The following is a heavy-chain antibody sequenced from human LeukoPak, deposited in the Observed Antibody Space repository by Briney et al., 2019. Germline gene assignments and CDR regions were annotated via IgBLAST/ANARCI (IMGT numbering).Heavy chain of an antibody. J-gene: IGHJ4*02. CDR3: ARAPGYAPGRNDY. V-gene: IGHV3-7*01. CDR1: GITFSSYW. D-gene: IGHD3-16*01. Sequence: PGGSLRLSCAASGITFSSYWMSWVRQAPGKGLEWVANINQDASETQYADSVQGRFTISRDNAKNSLYLQMNSLRAEDTAVYYCARAPGYAPGRNDYWGQGTLVTVSS. CDR2: INQDASET.